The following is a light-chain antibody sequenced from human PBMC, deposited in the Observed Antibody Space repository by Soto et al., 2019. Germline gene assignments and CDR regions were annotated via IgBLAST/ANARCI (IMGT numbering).Light chain of an antibody. CDR3: QQYYTYPWT. Sequence: DIQMTQSPSAMSASVGDRVTITCLASQGISSYLAWFQQKPGKVPRRLIYTASSLQSGVPSRFSGSGSGTEFILTISSLQPDDFATYYCQQYYTYPWTFGQGTKVDI. CDR1: QGISSY. V-gene: IGKV1-17*03. J-gene: IGKJ1*01. CDR2: TAS.